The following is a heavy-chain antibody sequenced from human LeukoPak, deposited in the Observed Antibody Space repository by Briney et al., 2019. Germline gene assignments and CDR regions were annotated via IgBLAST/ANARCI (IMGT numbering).Heavy chain of an antibody. CDR3: ARVRGSYYMDV. CDR1: GFTFNTYS. V-gene: IGHV3-21*01. Sequence: GGSLRLSCAASGFTFNTYSMNWVRQAPGKGLEWVSSISSSSSYIYYADSVKGRFTISRDNAKNSLYLQMNSLRAEDTAVYYCARVRGSYYMDVWGKGTTVTVSS. CDR2: ISSSSSYI. J-gene: IGHJ6*03.